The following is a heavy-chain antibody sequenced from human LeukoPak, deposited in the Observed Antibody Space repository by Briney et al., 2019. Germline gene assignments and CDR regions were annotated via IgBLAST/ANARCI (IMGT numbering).Heavy chain of an antibody. Sequence: PSETLSLTCAVYGGSFSGCYWSWIRQPPGKGLEWIGEINHSGSTNYNPSLKSRVTISVDTSKNQFSLKLSSVTAADTAVYYCARVPSPRGYYYVDVWGKGTTVTVSS. CDR1: GGSFSGCY. CDR2: INHSGST. CDR3: ARVPSPRGYYYVDV. J-gene: IGHJ6*03. D-gene: IGHD1-26*01. V-gene: IGHV4-34*01.